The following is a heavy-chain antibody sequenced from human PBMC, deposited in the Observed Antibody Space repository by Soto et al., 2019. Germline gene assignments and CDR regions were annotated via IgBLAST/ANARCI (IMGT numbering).Heavy chain of an antibody. D-gene: IGHD3-16*01. CDR3: ARVPSPFDYYYAMDV. CDR2: IFSSATT. Sequence: SETLSLTCTVSGDSISSGNKYWSWIRQPPGKGLEWIGYIFSSATTYYNPSLKSRLTMSLDASQNQFSLKLNSLTDADTAVYFCARVPSPFDYYYAMDVWGQGTTVTVSS. V-gene: IGHV4-30-4*01. CDR1: GDSISSGNKY. J-gene: IGHJ6*02.